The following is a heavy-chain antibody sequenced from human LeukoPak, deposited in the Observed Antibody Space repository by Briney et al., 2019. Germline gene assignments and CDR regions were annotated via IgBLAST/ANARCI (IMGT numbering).Heavy chain of an antibody. Sequence: GGSLRLSCVASGFTFSSYAMSWVRQAPGKGLEWVSTISGSGGSTYYADSVKGRFTISRDNSKNTLYHQMNSLRAEDTAVYYCAKALQGSGSYYNPGAFDIWGQGTMVTVSS. J-gene: IGHJ3*02. CDR2: ISGSGGST. D-gene: IGHD3-10*01. CDR1: GFTFSSYA. CDR3: AKALQGSGSYYNPGAFDI. V-gene: IGHV3-23*01.